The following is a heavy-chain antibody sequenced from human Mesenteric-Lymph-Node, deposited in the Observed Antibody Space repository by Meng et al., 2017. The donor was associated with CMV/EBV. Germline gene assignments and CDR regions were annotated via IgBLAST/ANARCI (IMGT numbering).Heavy chain of an antibody. CDR2: ISGSGGST. CDR3: AKGSGITMIVVVTNTFDY. J-gene: IGHJ4*02. V-gene: IGHV3-23*01. Sequence: GESLKISCAASGFTFSSYAMSWVRQAPGKGLEWVSAISGSGGSTYYADSVKGRFTISRDNSKNTLYLQMNSLRAEDTAVYYCAKGSGITMIVVVTNTFDYWGQGTLVTVSS. D-gene: IGHD3-22*01. CDR1: GFTFSSYA.